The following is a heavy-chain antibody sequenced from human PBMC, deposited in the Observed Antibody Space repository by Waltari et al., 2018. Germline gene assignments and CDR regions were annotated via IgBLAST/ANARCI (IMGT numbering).Heavy chain of an antibody. J-gene: IGHJ4*02. V-gene: IGHV4-38-2*01. D-gene: IGHD5-12*01. CDR1: GYSISRGYY. CDR2: SNNRGST. CDR3: ARVVATMVDY. Sequence: QVQLQESGPGLVKPSATLSLTCAVSGYSISRGYYWGWIRQPPGKGLEWIGSSNNRGSTDDNPSRKSRVTIAVETSKNQFSLTLSSVTAADTAVYYCARVVATMVDYWGQGTLVTVSS.